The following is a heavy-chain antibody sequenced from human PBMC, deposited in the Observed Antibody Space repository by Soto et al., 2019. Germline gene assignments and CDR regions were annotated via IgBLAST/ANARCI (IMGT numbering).Heavy chain of an antibody. CDR2: IRDSGDGT. V-gene: IGHV3-23*01. J-gene: IGHJ4*02. CDR1: GFIFSNYP. Sequence: EVQLLESGGGVVQPGRSLRLSCAASGFIFSNYPMSWVRQAPGKGLEWLSAIRDSGDGTYYGDSVKGRFTVSRDNPKNTPYFQLNSLRADDTAVYFCAKETPPYGTGGKCYWQDDYCGQATVVTVSS. D-gene: IGHD2-21*01. CDR3: AKETPPYGTGGKCYWQDDY.